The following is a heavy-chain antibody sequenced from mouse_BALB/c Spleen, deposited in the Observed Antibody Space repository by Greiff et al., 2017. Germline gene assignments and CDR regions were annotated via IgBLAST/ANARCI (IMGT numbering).Heavy chain of an antibody. V-gene: IGHV14-3*02. J-gene: IGHJ3*01. Sequence: VQLQQSGAELVKPGASVKLSCTASGFNIKDTYMHWVKQRPEQGLEWIGRIDPANGNTKYDPKFQGKATITADTSSNTAYLQLSSLTSEDTAVYYCASLYYGYDGFAYWAKGLWSLSLQ. CDR3: ASLYYGYDGFAY. D-gene: IGHD2-2*01. CDR1: GFNIKDTY. CDR2: IDPANGNT.